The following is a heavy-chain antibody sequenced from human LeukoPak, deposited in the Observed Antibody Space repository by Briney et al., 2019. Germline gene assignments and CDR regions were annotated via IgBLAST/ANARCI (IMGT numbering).Heavy chain of an antibody. CDR2: INHSGST. D-gene: IGHD3-16*02. Sequence: SETLSLTCAVYGGSFSGYYWSWIRQPPGKGLEWIGEINHSGSTNYNPSLKSRLTMSVDTSKNQFSLKLRSVSAADTAVYYCARQLKALYVAAPGASSSWGQGTLVTVSS. J-gene: IGHJ5*02. CDR3: ARQLKALYVAAPGASSS. V-gene: IGHV4-34*01. CDR1: GGSFSGYY.